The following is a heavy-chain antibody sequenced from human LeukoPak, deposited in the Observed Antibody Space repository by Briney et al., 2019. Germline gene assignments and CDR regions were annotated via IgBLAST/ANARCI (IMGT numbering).Heavy chain of an antibody. CDR3: ARDNYDSSGPYYFDY. Sequence: GGSLRLSCAASGFTFSSYSMNWVRQAPGKGLEWVSSISSSSSYIYYADSVKGRFTIARDNARNSLYLQMNSLRAEDTAVYYCARDNYDSSGPYYFDYWGQGTLVTVSS. V-gene: IGHV3-21*01. D-gene: IGHD3-22*01. J-gene: IGHJ4*02. CDR2: ISSSSSYI. CDR1: GFTFSSYS.